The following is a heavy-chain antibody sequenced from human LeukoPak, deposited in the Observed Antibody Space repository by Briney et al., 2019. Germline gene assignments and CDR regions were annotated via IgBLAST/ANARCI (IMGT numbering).Heavy chain of an antibody. D-gene: IGHD3-22*01. V-gene: IGHV4-59*01. J-gene: IGHJ4*02. CDR3: ARAPHYYDGNGRRGNRFDY. Sequence: PSETLSLTCTVSGGSNSSYYWSWLRQPPGKGLEWIGHIYYCGTTNYNPSIHSRVTISVDTSKNQFSLNLSSVTAADTAVYYCARAPHYYDGNGRRGNRFDYWGRGTLVTVSS. CDR1: GGSNSSYY. CDR2: IYYCGTT.